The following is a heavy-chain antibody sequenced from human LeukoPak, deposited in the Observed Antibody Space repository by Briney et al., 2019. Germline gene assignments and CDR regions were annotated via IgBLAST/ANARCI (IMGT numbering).Heavy chain of an antibody. J-gene: IGHJ4*02. Sequence: ASVKVSCKASGFTFTGYYIHWVRQAPGQGLEWMGWINPNNGGTNYAQTFRDRVTMTRDTSISTAYMELSSLRSDDTALYYCTRDLVGGTWASGYWGQGTLVTVSS. CDR3: TRDLVGGTWASGY. V-gene: IGHV1-2*02. CDR2: INPNNGGT. CDR1: GFTFTGYY. D-gene: IGHD1-14*01.